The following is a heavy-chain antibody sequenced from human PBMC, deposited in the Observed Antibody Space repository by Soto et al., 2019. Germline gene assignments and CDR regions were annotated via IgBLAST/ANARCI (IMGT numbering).Heavy chain of an antibody. CDR2: IDPSDSYT. V-gene: IGHV5-10-1*01. CDR1: GYSFTSYW. Sequence: GESLKISCKGSGYSFTSYWISWVRQMPGKGLEWMGRIDPSDSYTNYSPSFQGHVTISVDKSISTAYLQWSSLKASDTAMYYCSRHLTPAAFDYCGQRSLVTVSA. CDR3: SRHLTPAAFDY. J-gene: IGHJ4*02. D-gene: IGHD7-27*01.